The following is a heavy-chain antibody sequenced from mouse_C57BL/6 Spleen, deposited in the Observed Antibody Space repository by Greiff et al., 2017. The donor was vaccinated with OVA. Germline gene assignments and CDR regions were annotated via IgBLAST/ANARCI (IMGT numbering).Heavy chain of an antibody. D-gene: IGHD1-1*01. V-gene: IGHV2-2*01. CDR1: GFSLTSYG. J-gene: IGHJ4*01. CDR2: IWSGGST. Sequence: VKLVESGPGLVQPSQSLSITCTVSGFSLTSYGVHWVRQSPGKGLEWLGVIWSGGSTDYNAAFISRLSISKDNSKSQVFFKMNSLQADDTAIYYCARAYYYGSSLYYYAMDYWGQGTSVTVSS. CDR3: ARAYYYGSSLYYYAMDY.